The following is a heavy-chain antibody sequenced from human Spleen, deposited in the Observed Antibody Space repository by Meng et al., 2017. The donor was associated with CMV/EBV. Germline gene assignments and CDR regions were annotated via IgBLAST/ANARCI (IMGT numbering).Heavy chain of an antibody. CDR3: GLNFWSGSRTVDY. D-gene: IGHD3-3*01. J-gene: IGHJ4*02. Sequence: AACGLAFSSCGMHWVSQAPGKGLEWVAVIWYDGSNKYYADSVKGRFTISRDNSKNTLYLQMNSLRAEDTAVYYCGLNFWSGSRTVDYWGQGTLVTVSS. CDR2: IWYDGSNK. CDR1: GLAFSSCG. V-gene: IGHV3-33*01.